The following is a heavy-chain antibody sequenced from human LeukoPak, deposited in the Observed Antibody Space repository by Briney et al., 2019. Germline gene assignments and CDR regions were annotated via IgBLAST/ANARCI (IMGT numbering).Heavy chain of an antibody. V-gene: IGHV3-21*01. J-gene: IGHJ3*02. CDR2: ISSGSSYI. CDR1: GFIFSSYS. Sequence: GGSLRLSCAASGFIFSSYSMNWVRQAPGKGLEWVSSISSGSSYIYYADSVKGRFTISRDNAKNSLYLQMNSLRAEDTAVYYCASFPYDAFDIWGQGTMVTVSS. CDR3: ASFPYDAFDI.